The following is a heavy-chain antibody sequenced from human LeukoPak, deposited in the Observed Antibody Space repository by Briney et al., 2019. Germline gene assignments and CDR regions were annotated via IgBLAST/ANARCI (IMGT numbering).Heavy chain of an antibody. CDR1: GYTFTSYG. Sequence: GASVKVSCKASGYTFTSYGISWVRRAPGQGLEWMGWISAYNGNTNYAQKLQGRVTMTTDTSTSTAYMELRSLRSDDTAVYYCARDGFYDFWSGYREDYYMDVWGKGTTVTVSS. CDR3: ARDGFYDFWSGYREDYYMDV. V-gene: IGHV1-18*01. CDR2: ISAYNGNT. J-gene: IGHJ6*03. D-gene: IGHD3-3*01.